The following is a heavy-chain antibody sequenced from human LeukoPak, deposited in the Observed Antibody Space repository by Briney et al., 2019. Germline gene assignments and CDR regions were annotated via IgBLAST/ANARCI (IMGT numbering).Heavy chain of an antibody. CDR3: ARDGLQQEYSYGLEMNY. CDR1: GYTFTGYY. J-gene: IGHJ4*02. CDR2: INPNSGGT. V-gene: IGHV1-2*02. Sequence: ASVKVSCKASGYTFTGYYMHWVRQAPGQGLEWMGWINPNSGGTNYAQKFQGRVTMTRDTSISTAYIELSRLRSDDTAVYYCARDGLQQEYSYGLEMNYWGQGTLVTVSS. D-gene: IGHD5-18*01.